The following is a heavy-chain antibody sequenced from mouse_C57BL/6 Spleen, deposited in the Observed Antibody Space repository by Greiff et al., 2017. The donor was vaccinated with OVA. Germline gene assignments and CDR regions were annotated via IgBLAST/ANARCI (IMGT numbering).Heavy chain of an antibody. V-gene: IGHV5-15*01. J-gene: IGHJ1*03. CDR1: GFTFSDYG. Sequence: EVNVVESGGGLVQPGGSLKLSCAASGFTFSDYGMAWVRQAPRKGPEWVAFISNLAYSIYYADTVTGRFTISRENAKNTLYLEMSSLRSEDTAMYYCARSLLGFWYFDVWGTGTTVTVSS. CDR3: ARSLLGFWYFDV. CDR2: ISNLAYSI. D-gene: IGHD2-14*01.